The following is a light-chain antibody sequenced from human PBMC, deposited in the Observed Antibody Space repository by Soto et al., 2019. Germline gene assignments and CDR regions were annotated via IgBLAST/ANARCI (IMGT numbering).Light chain of an antibody. CDR1: QSISNY. V-gene: IGKV1-5*01. CDR3: QEYDSESST. Sequence: DIQMTQSPSTLSASVGDRVTITCRASQSISNYLAWYQQKPGKAPKVLIYDASSFESGVPLRFSGSGSGTEFTLTISSLQPEDFATYCCQEYDSESSTFGQGTKLQIK. CDR2: DAS. J-gene: IGKJ2*01.